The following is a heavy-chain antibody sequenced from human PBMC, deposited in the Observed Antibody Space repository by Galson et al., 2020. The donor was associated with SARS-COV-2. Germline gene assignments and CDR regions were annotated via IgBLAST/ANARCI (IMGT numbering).Heavy chain of an antibody. Sequence: NSGGSLSLSCAASGFTFSDYYMSWIRQAPGKGLEWVSYISSSGTTIYYADSVKGRFTMSRDNAKNSLYLQMNSLRAEDTAVYYCAREVRSSNNDAFDIWGQGTMVTVSS. CDR1: GFTFSDYY. J-gene: IGHJ3*02. CDR2: ISSSGTTI. CDR3: AREVRSSNNDAFDI. V-gene: IGHV3-11*04. D-gene: IGHD6-13*01.